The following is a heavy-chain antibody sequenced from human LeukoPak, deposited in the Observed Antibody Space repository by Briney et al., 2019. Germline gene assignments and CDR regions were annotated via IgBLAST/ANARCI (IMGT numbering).Heavy chain of an antibody. CDR3: ARDRGFWELLFDHDAFDI. J-gene: IGHJ3*02. V-gene: IGHV4-38-2*02. Sequence: SETLSLTCTVSGYSISSGYYWGWIRQPPGKGLEWIGSIYHSGSTYYNPSLKSRVTISVDTSKNQFSLKLSSVTAADTAVYYCARDRGFWELLFDHDAFDIWGQGTMVTVSS. D-gene: IGHD1-26*01. CDR1: GYSISSGYY. CDR2: IYHSGST.